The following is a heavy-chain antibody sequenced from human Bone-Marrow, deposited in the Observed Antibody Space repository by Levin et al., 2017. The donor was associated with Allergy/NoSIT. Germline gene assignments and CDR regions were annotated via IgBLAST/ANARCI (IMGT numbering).Heavy chain of an antibody. Sequence: SCEGTGFAFGSYSMHWVRQSPGTGFEYVSAISHNGAGTYYGDSVAGRFTISRDNSKNTVVLQMDSLRAEDMGVYYCTRDQRGSGIFDYWGQGALVIVSS. CDR3: TRDQRGSGIFDY. CDR2: ISHNGAGT. CDR1: GFAFGSYS. D-gene: IGHD3-10*01. J-gene: IGHJ4*02. V-gene: IGHV3-64*02.